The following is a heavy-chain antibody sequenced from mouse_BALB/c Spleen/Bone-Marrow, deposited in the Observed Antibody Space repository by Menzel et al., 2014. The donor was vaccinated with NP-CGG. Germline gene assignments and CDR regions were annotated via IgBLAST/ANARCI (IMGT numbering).Heavy chain of an antibody. Sequence: VQLKESGPELVKPGDSVKISCKASGYSFTGYFMNWVMQSHGKSLEWIGRINPYNGDTFYNQKFKGEATLTVDKSSSTAHMELRSLASEDSAVYYCARYYGQGAMDYWGQGTSVTVSS. D-gene: IGHD1-2*01. CDR1: GYSFTGYF. CDR3: ARYYGQGAMDY. J-gene: IGHJ4*01. CDR2: INPYNGDT. V-gene: IGHV1-20*01.